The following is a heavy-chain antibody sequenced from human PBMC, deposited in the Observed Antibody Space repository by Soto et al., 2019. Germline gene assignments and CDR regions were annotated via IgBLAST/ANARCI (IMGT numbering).Heavy chain of an antibody. J-gene: IGHJ4*02. D-gene: IGHD2-15*01. CDR3: ARGMVAGDYFDY. CDR1: GYTFHSYG. CDR2: ITTYNVNT. Sequence: ASVKVSCKASGYTFHSYGINWVRQAPGQGLEWMGWITTYNVNTKYTQKLQGRVTMTTDTSTNTVYMELRSLRSDDTAVYYCARGMVAGDYFDYWGQGTLVTVSS. V-gene: IGHV1-18*01.